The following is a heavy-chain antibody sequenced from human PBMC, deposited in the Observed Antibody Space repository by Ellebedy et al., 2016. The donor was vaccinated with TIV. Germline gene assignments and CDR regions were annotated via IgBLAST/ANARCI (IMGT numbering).Heavy chain of an antibody. V-gene: IGHV3-7*01. Sequence: PGGSLRLSCAASGFTFSSYWMTWVCQAPGKGLEWVANIKPDGTEKYYVDSVKGRLPVYRDNAKNSLYLQMNSLRDEDTAVYYCVRDSNIVAVPYAHADFWGQGTLLTVSS. CDR2: IKPDGTEK. J-gene: IGHJ4*02. CDR3: VRDSNIVAVPYAHADF. D-gene: IGHD2-2*01. CDR1: GFTFSSYW.